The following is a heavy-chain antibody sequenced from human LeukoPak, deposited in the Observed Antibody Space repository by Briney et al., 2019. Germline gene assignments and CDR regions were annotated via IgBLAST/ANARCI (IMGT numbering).Heavy chain of an antibody. D-gene: IGHD1-1*01. J-gene: IGHJ4*02. CDR2: ILYSGTTT. Sequence: SETLSLTCTVSGGSISPYYWSWIRQTPGKGLEWIGYILYSGTTTNYNPSLKSRVTISVDTSKNQFSLKLRSVTAADTAVYYCARVGDWNDLVYWGQGTLVTASS. CDR3: ARVGDWNDLVY. CDR1: GGSISPYY. V-gene: IGHV4-59*01.